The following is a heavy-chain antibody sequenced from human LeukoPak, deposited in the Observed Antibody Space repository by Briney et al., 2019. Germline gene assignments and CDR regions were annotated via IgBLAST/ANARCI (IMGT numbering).Heavy chain of an antibody. CDR1: GGSFSGYY. V-gene: IGHV4-34*01. CDR2: INHSGGT. Sequence: PSETLSLTCAVYGGSFSGYYWSWIRQPPGKGLEWIGEINHSGGTNYNPSLKSRVTISVDTSKNQFSLKLSSVTAADTAVYYCARYIVVVPAAPYFDYWGQGTLVTVSS. CDR3: ARYIVVVPAAPYFDY. J-gene: IGHJ4*02. D-gene: IGHD2-2*01.